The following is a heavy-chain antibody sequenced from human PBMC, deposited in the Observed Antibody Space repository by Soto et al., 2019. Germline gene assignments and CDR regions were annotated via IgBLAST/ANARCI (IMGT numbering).Heavy chain of an antibody. CDR3: ARGTPYYYESGSYYIIDY. CDR2: TNPNRGNT. Sequence: QVQLVQSGAEVKTPGASVKVSCKASGYNFTSYDINWVRQATGQGLEWKGWTNPNRGNTGYAQKFHGRVTMAKNTSIRTAYMELSSLRSEDTAVYFCARGTPYYYESGSYYIIDYWGQGTLVTVSS. CDR1: GYNFTSYD. J-gene: IGHJ4*02. D-gene: IGHD3-10*01. V-gene: IGHV1-8*01.